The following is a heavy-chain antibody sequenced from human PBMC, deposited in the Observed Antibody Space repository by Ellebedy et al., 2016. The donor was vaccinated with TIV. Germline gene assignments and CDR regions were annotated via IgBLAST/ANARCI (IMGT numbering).Heavy chain of an antibody. CDR3: SAYVYYTDTVYPY. D-gene: IGHD2-8*01. CDR1: GNSFTGYA. V-gene: IGHV1-3*01. J-gene: IGHJ4*02. CDR2: INPTNGHT. Sequence: AASVKVSCKASGNSFTGYAVHWVRQAPGKSLEWMGWINPTNGHTQYSQNFQGRVTITRDTSATTEYMELSSLTSEDTAVYYCSAYVYYTDTVYPYWGQGTLVSVSS.